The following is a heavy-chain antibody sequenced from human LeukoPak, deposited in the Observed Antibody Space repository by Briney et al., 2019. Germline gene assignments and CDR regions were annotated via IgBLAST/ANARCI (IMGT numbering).Heavy chain of an antibody. D-gene: IGHD5-24*01. Sequence: GGSLRLSCAASGISVSSNYMNWVRQAPGKGLEWVSVIYSGGSTYYADSVKGRFTISRDNAKNSLYLQMNSLRAEDTAVYYCARDSALHDAFDIWGQGTMVTVSS. J-gene: IGHJ3*02. CDR3: ARDSALHDAFDI. V-gene: IGHV3-53*01. CDR1: GISVSSNY. CDR2: IYSGGST.